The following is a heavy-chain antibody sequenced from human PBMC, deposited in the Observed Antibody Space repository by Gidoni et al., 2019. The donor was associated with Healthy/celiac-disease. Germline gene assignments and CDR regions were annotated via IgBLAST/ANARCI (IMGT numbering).Heavy chain of an antibody. J-gene: IGHJ4*02. CDR3: AREFIRLRYFDGGNYFDY. V-gene: IGHV3-72*01. D-gene: IGHD3-9*01. Sequence: RNKANSYTTEYAASVKGRFTISRDDSKNSLYLQMNSLKTEDTAVYYCAREFIRLRYFDGGNYFDYWGQGTLVTVSS. CDR2: RNKANSYTT.